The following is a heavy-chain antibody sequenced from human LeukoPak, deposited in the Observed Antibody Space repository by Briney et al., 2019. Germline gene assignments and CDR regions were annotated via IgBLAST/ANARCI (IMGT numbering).Heavy chain of an antibody. D-gene: IGHD6-13*01. V-gene: IGHV4-34*01. CDR2: IERGGST. CDR3: ARGGLAGSSWSWFDP. Sequence: SETLSLTCGVCGGSFSDYFWTWIRQPPGKGLEWIGEIERGGSTVYSPTLKSRVTMSLDTSKIQFSLRLTSVTAADTAVYFCARGGLAGSSWSWFDPWGQGTLVTVSS. CDR1: GGSFSDYF. J-gene: IGHJ5*02.